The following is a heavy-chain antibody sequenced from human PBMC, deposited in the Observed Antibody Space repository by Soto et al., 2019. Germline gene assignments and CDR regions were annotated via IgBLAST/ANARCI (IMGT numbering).Heavy chain of an antibody. V-gene: IGHV3-23*01. CDR3: AKSRYSDSSGDYYDF. D-gene: IGHD3-22*01. CDR1: GFTFSNYA. CDR2: IGGRATSA. Sequence: EVQLLESGGGLVQPGGSLRLSCAASGFTFSNYAMSWVRQAPGKGLEWVSGIGGRATSAYYADSVKGRFAISRDNAYNPLFLQLTSLRAEATAVYYCAKSRYSDSSGDYYDFWGQGNLVTVSS. J-gene: IGHJ4*02.